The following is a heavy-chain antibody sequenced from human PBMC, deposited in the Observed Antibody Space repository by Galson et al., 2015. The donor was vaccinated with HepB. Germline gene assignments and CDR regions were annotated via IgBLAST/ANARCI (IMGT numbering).Heavy chain of an antibody. Sequence: SLRLSCAASGAASGSTFSRHGLHWVRQAPGKGLEWVALIWFAGTKNYHAEYLKGRFTISRGNSKIILYLQMNSLGAEDTAMYYCSRYLGDHYGFDIWGQGTMVIVSA. CDR1: GAASGSTFSRHG. D-gene: IGHD3-16*01. CDR3: SRYLGDHYGFDI. J-gene: IGHJ3*02. CDR2: IWFAGTKN. V-gene: IGHV3-33*01.